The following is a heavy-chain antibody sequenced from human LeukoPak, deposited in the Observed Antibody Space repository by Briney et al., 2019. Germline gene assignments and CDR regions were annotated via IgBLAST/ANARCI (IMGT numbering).Heavy chain of an antibody. CDR1: GFTFSNYG. Sequence: GGSLRLSCEASGFTFSNYGMHWVRQAPGKGLEWVAFIRYDGGNNYYADSVKGRFTISRDNSKNTLYVQMNSLRAEDTAVYYCAKNSDLWSGYYTLDYWGQGTQVTVTS. J-gene: IGHJ4*02. CDR3: AKNSDLWSGYYTLDY. V-gene: IGHV3-30*02. CDR2: IRYDGGNN. D-gene: IGHD3-3*01.